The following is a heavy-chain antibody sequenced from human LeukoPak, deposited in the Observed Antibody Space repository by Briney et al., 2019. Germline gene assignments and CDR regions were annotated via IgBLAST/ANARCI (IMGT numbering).Heavy chain of an antibody. CDR3: ARDPPHSSGYYADY. CDR1: GGSISSYY. V-gene: IGHV4-59*01. D-gene: IGHD3-22*01. J-gene: IGHJ4*02. CDR2: IYYSGST. Sequence: PSETLSLTCTVSGGSISSYYWSWIRQPPGKGLEWIGYIYYSGSTNYNPSLKSRVTISVDTSKNQFSLKLSSVTAADTAVYYCARDPPHSSGYYADYWGQGTLVTVSS.